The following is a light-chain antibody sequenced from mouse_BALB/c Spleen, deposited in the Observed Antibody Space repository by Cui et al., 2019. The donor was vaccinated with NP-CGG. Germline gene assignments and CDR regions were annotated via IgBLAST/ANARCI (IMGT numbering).Light chain of an antibody. V-gene: IGLV1*01. CDR2: GTN. CDR3: ALWYTNHWV. J-gene: IGLJ1*01. Sequence: HAVVTQDSAPTISPGETVTFTCRSSTGAVTTRNYANWVQEKPDHLFTGLIGGTNNRAPGVPARFSGSLIGDKAALTITGAQTEDEAIYFCALWYTNHWVFGGGTKLTVL. CDR1: TGAVTTRNY.